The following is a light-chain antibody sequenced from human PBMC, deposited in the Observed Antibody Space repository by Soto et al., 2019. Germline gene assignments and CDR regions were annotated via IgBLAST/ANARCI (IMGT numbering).Light chain of an antibody. CDR2: ATS. Sequence: EIVLTPSPATLSVSPGERATLSCRASQSVSSYLAWYHQKPGQAPRLLIYATSSRATDIPARFSGSGSGTDFTLTISSLEPEDFAVYYCQQYGSSLWTFGQGTKVDIK. J-gene: IGKJ1*01. CDR1: QSVSSY. V-gene: IGKV3-20*01. CDR3: QQYGSSLWT.